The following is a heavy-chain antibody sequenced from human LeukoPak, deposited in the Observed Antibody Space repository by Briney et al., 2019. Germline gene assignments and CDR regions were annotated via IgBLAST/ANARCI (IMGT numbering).Heavy chain of an antibody. Sequence: GESLKVSWKGSGYSFTSYWICWVRQTPGKGLEWMGIIYPGDSDTRYSPSFQGQVTISADKSISTAFLQWSSLKASDTAMYYCAVGGVTHAAFDIWGQGTMVTVSS. J-gene: IGHJ3*02. D-gene: IGHD3-16*01. CDR1: GYSFTSYW. V-gene: IGHV5-51*01. CDR3: AVGGVTHAAFDI. CDR2: IYPGDSDT.